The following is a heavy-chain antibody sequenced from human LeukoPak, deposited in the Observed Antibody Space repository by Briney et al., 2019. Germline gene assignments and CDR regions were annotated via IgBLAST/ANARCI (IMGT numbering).Heavy chain of an antibody. Sequence: ASVTVSCKASGGTFSSYAISWVRQAPGQGLEWMGRIIPILGIANYAQKFQGRVTITADKSTSTAYMELSSLRSEDTAVYYCAAYFDWLSPYGMDVWGQGTTVTVSS. J-gene: IGHJ6*02. CDR2: IIPILGIA. CDR3: AAYFDWLSPYGMDV. V-gene: IGHV1-69*04. D-gene: IGHD3-9*01. CDR1: GGTFSSYA.